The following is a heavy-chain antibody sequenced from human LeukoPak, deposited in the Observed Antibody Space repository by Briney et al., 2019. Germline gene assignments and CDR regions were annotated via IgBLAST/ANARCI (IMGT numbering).Heavy chain of an antibody. CDR2: IIPILGIA. J-gene: IGHJ4*02. CDR1: GGTFSSYA. V-gene: IGHV1-69*04. Sequence: SVKVSCKASGGTFSSYAISWVRQAPGQGLEWMGRIIPILGIANYAQKFQGRVTITADKSTSTAYMELSSLRSEDTAVYYCARGSYYDSSGYYYEVDYWGQGTLVTVSS. CDR3: ARGSYYDSSGYYYEVDY. D-gene: IGHD3-22*01.